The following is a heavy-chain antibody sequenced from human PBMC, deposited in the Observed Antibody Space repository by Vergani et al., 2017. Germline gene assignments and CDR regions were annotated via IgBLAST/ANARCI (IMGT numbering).Heavy chain of an antibody. CDR2: IWYDGRNK. V-gene: IGHV3-33*06. CDR3: AKALPTDDYVWGSYRPFHKSYFDY. D-gene: IGHD3-16*02. Sequence: QVHLVESGGGVVQPGRSLRLSCAASGFTFGSFGMHWVRQAPGKGLEWVAVIWYDGRNKQYADSVKGRFTVSRDNSKNTLYLQMNSLRAEDTAVYYCAKALPTDDYVWGSYRPFHKSYFDYWGQGTLVTVSS. CDR1: GFTFGSFG. J-gene: IGHJ4*02.